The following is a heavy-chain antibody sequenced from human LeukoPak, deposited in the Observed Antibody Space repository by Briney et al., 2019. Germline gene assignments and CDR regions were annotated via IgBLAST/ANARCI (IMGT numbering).Heavy chain of an antibody. D-gene: IGHD6-19*01. CDR3: ARIGYSSDWYKAVHYYYYMDV. V-gene: IGHV4-59*01. Sequence: SETLSLXCTVSGGSISSYYWSWSRQPPGKGLEWIGYIYYSGSTNYNPSLKSRVTISVDTSKNQFSLKLSSVTAADTAVYYCARIGYSSDWYKAVHYYYYMDVWGKGTTVTVSS. CDR1: GGSISSYY. CDR2: IYYSGST. J-gene: IGHJ6*03.